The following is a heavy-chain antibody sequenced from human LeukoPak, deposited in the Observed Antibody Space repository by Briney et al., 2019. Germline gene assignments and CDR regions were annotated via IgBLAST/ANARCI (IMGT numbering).Heavy chain of an antibody. CDR1: GGSMRSYY. V-gene: IGHV4-59*08. CDR3: ARHSLSGRPGGRFDP. J-gene: IGHJ5*02. Sequence: SETLSLTCTVSGGSMRSYYWSWIRQPPGKGLEWIGYIYYSGSTNYNPSLKSRVTISVDTSKNQFSLRLTSVTAADTAMYYCARHSLSGRPGGRFDPWGQGMLVTVSS. CDR2: IYYSGST. D-gene: IGHD6-6*01.